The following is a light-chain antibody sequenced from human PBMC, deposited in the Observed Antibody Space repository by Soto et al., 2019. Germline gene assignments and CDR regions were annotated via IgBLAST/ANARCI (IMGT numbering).Light chain of an antibody. Sequence: QSALTQPASVSGSPGQSITISCTGTSSDVGGYNYVSWYQQHPGKAPKLMIYEVTNRPSGVSNRFSGSKSGNTASLTISGLQAEDEADYYCSSCTSSNTRVFGGGTQLTVL. V-gene: IGLV2-14*01. CDR2: EVT. CDR3: SSCTSSNTRV. CDR1: SSDVGGYNY. J-gene: IGLJ2*01.